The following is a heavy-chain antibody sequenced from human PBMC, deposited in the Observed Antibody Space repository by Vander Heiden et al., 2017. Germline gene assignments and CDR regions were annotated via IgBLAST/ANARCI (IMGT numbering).Heavy chain of an antibody. CDR2: IYYSGST. CDR3: AGETRYRRYYYGMDV. CDR1: GGSISSSTYY. Sequence: QLQLQESGPGLVKPSETLSLTCTVSGGSISSSTYYWGWIRQPPGKGLEWIVSIYYSGSTYYNPSLKSRVTISVDTSKNQFSLKLSSVTAADTAVYYCAGETRYRRYYYGMDVWGQGTTVTVSS. D-gene: IGHD5-18*01. V-gene: IGHV4-39*01. J-gene: IGHJ6*02.